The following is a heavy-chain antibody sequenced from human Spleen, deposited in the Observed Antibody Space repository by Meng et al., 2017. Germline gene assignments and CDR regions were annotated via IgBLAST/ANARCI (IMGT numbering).Heavy chain of an antibody. CDR3: ARDATSMVIDYYFDY. Sequence: QGHLLQSGPEVKKPGASVRVSCKASGYTLGSYGNCWVRQAPGQGLEWMGWFVNYVDTYPAPKFQGRVTMTTDTHTNTAFMELRSLTSDDTAVYYCARDATSMVIDYYFDYWGQGTLVTVSS. J-gene: IGHJ4*02. CDR2: FVNYVDT. CDR1: GYTLGSYG. D-gene: IGHD2-21*01. V-gene: IGHV1-18*01.